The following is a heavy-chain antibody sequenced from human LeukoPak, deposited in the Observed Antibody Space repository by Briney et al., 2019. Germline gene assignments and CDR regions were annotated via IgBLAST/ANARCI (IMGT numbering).Heavy chain of an antibody. CDR3: ARGGYYYGSGSLFWSWFDP. J-gene: IGHJ5*02. D-gene: IGHD3-10*01. CDR2: IIPIFGTA. Sequence: ASLKVSCKASGCTFSSYTISWVRQAPGQGLEWMGGIIPIFGTANYAQKFQGRVTITADESTSTVYMELSSLRSEDTAMYYCARGGYYYGSGSLFWSWFDPWGQGTLVTVSS. V-gene: IGHV1-69*13. CDR1: GCTFSSYT.